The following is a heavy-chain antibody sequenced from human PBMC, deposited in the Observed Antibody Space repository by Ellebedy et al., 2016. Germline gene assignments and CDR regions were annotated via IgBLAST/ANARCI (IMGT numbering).Heavy chain of an antibody. V-gene: IGHV5-51*01. Sequence: GESLKISXKGSGYSFTSYWIGWVRQMPGKGLEWMGIIYPGDSDTRYSPSFQGQVTISADKSISTAYLQWSSLKASDTAMYYCARHFSTRSGSGWNTYYYYYYMDVWGKGTTVTVSS. CDR2: IYPGDSDT. CDR1: GYSFTSYW. CDR3: ARHFSTRSGSGWNTYYYYYYMDV. D-gene: IGHD6-19*01. J-gene: IGHJ6*03.